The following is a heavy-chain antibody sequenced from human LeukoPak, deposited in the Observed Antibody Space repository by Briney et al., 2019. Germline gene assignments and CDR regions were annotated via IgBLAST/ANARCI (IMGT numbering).Heavy chain of an antibody. D-gene: IGHD2-15*01. Sequence: SQTLSLTCAISGDSVSSNSAAWNWIRQSPSRGLEWLGRTYYRSKWYNDYAVSVKSRITINPDTSKNQFSLQLNSVTPEDTAVYYCARVSYCSGGSCYSGGGYYGMDVWGQGTTVTVSS. CDR3: ARVSYCSGGSCYSGGGYYGMDV. J-gene: IGHJ6*02. V-gene: IGHV6-1*01. CDR1: GDSVSSNSAA. CDR2: TYYRSKWYN.